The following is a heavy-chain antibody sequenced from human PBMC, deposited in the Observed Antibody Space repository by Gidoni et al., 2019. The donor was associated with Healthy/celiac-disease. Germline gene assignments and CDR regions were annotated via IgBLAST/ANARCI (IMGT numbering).Heavy chain of an antibody. V-gene: IGHV4-39*02. CDR1: GGSISSSSYY. D-gene: IGHD2-15*01. Sequence: QLQLQESGPGLVKPSETLSLTCIVSGGSISSSSYYWGWIRQPPGKGLEWIGSIYYSGSTYYNPSLKSRVTISVDTSKNQFSLKLSSVTAADTAVYYCAREIGAGYCSGGSCYSGVGLYYYYGMDVWGQGTTVTVSS. CDR3: AREIGAGYCSGGSCYSGVGLYYYYGMDV. CDR2: IYYSGST. J-gene: IGHJ6*02.